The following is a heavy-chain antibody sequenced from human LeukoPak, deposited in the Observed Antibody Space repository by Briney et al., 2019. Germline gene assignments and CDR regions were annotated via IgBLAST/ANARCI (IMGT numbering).Heavy chain of an antibody. D-gene: IGHD3-10*01. Sequence: GGSLRLSCAASGFTFSSYAMHWVRQAPGKGLEWVAVISYDGSNKYYADSVKGRFTISRDNSKNTLYLQMNSLRAEDTAVYYCARDGYYGSGSYHPNYFDYWGQGTLVTVSS. V-gene: IGHV3-30-3*01. J-gene: IGHJ4*02. CDR1: GFTFSSYA. CDR3: ARDGYYGSGSYHPNYFDY. CDR2: ISYDGSNK.